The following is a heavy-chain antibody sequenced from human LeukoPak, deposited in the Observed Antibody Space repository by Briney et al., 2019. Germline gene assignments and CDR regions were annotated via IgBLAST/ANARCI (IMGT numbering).Heavy chain of an antibody. CDR1: GFTFDDYD. Sequence: GGSLRLSCAGSGFTFDDYDMHWVRQPPGKGLEWVSGISWNSGSIDYAVSVKGRFTISRDNAKNSLFLQMNSLRPDDTAFYYCAKGTGRYWTFFDSWGQGTLVTVSS. J-gene: IGHJ4*02. CDR2: ISWNSGSI. D-gene: IGHD1-26*01. V-gene: IGHV3-9*01. CDR3: AKGTGRYWTFFDS.